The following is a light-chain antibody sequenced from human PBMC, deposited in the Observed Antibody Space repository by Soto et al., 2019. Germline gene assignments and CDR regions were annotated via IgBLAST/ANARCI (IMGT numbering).Light chain of an antibody. V-gene: IGKV1-5*01. J-gene: IGKJ5*01. CDR2: GGS. Sequence: DIQMTQSPSTLSPSVGDRVTITCRASQNIASSLAWYQQKPGKAPKILIYGGSTLESGVPSRFSGSGSGTHFTLTITNLQPGDFATSYCLQYNTFSATFGQGTRLETK. CDR1: QNIASS. CDR3: LQYNTFSAT.